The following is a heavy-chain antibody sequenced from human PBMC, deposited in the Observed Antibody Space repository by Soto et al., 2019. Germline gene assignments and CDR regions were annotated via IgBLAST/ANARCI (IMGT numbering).Heavy chain of an antibody. J-gene: IGHJ4*02. CDR3: AREKRLIKLWLSGEFDY. V-gene: IGHV1-46*01. D-gene: IGHD5-18*01. CDR2: INPSGGGT. CDR1: GYTFTSYY. Sequence: GASVKVSCKASGYTFTSYYIHWVRQAPGQGLEWMGIINPSGGGTSYAQKFQGRVTMTRDTSTSTAYMELSRLRSDDTAVYYCAREKRLIKLWLSGEFDYWGQGTLVTVSS.